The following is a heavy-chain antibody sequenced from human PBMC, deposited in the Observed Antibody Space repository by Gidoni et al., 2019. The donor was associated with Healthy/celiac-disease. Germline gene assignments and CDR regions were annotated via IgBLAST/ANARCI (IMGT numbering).Heavy chain of an antibody. V-gene: IGHV3-21*01. CDR3: ARDYYDSSGYYYDYDAFDI. CDR1: GFTFSSYS. Sequence: EVQLVESGGGLVKPGGSLRLSCAASGFTFSSYSMNWVRQAPGKGLEWVSSISSSSSYIYYADSVKGRFTISRDNAKNSLYLQMNSLRAEDTAVYYCARDYYDSSGYYYDYDAFDIWGQGTMVTVSS. CDR2: ISSSSSYI. J-gene: IGHJ3*02. D-gene: IGHD3-22*01.